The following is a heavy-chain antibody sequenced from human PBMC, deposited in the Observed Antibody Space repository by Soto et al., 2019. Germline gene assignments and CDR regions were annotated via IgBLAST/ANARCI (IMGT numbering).Heavy chain of an antibody. CDR2: TSSSGGST. CDR1: GFTFSNYA. CDR3: AKGSPTVVPDFDY. J-gene: IGHJ4*02. Sequence: EVQLLESGGGLVQPGGSLRLSCAASGFTFSNYAMSWVRQAPGKGLEWVSATSSSGGSTWYADSVKGRVTISRDNSKDTLYLQMYSLRDEDTAIYYCAKGSPTVVPDFDYWGQGTLVTVSS. D-gene: IGHD2-21*01. V-gene: IGHV3-23*01.